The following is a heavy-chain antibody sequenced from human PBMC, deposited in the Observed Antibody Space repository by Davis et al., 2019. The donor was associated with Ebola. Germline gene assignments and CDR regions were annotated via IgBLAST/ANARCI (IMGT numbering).Heavy chain of an antibody. CDR2: ISHSGST. D-gene: IGHD1-7*01. V-gene: IGHV4-4*02. J-gene: IGHJ3*02. CDR3: ARVGLAGTTIDI. Sequence: SETLSLTCAVSGDSISSSYWWNWVRQATGKGLEWIGEISHSGSTNYNPSLRSRVTISVDKSKNLFSLEMTSVTAADTAVYFCARVGLAGTTIDIWGQGTMVTVSS. CDR1: GDSISSSYW.